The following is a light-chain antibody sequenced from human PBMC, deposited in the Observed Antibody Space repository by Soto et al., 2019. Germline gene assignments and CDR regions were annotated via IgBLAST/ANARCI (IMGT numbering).Light chain of an antibody. Sequence: EIVLTQSPGTLSLSPGERATLSCRASQSVNSKYLTWYQQKPGQAPRLLMYGASTRATGTPDRFSGSGSGADFTLIISRLEPEDFAVYYCQQYGSSPMYTFGQGTKLEIK. CDR3: QQYGSSPMYT. CDR2: GAS. V-gene: IGKV3-20*01. J-gene: IGKJ2*01. CDR1: QSVNSKY.